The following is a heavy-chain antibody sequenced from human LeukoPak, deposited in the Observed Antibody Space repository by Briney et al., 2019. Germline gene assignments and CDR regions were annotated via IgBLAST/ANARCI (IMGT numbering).Heavy chain of an antibody. CDR3: ARERRYYDYVWGSHRYESYYFDY. D-gene: IGHD3-16*02. V-gene: IGHV4-30-4*01. J-gene: IGHJ4*02. Sequence: SQTLSLTCTVSGGSISSGDYYWNWIRQSPGMGLEWIGYIYYGGSTYYNLSLKSRITISVDTSKNQFSLRLSSVTAADTAVYHCARERRYYDYVWGSHRYESYYFDYWGQGTLVTVSS. CDR1: GGSISSGDYY. CDR2: IYYGGST.